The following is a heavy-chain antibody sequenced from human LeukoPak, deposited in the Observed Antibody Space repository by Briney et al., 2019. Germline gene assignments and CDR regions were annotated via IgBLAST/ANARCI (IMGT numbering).Heavy chain of an antibody. J-gene: IGHJ4*02. Sequence: LSLTCAVYGGSFSGYYWSWIRQAPGKGLEWVSYISKSGSDTNFADSVKGRFTISRDNAKNSLYLHMNSLRAEDTAVYYCARVGATGTADYWGQGTLVTVSS. V-gene: IGHV3-11*03. CDR1: GGSFSGYY. CDR2: ISKSGSDT. D-gene: IGHD1-1*01. CDR3: ARVGATGTADY.